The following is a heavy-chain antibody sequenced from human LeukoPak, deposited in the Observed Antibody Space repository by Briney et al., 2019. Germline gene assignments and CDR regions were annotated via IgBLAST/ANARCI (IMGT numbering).Heavy chain of an antibody. Sequence: GASVNVSCKASGYTFTGYYMHWVRQAPGQGLEWMGWINPNSGGTNYSQKFQGWVTMTRDTSISTAYMELSRLRSDDTAVYYCARGQWGYDLTDFDYWGQGTLVTVSS. D-gene: IGHD5-12*01. CDR1: GYTFTGYY. V-gene: IGHV1-2*04. CDR2: INPNSGGT. CDR3: ARGQWGYDLTDFDY. J-gene: IGHJ4*02.